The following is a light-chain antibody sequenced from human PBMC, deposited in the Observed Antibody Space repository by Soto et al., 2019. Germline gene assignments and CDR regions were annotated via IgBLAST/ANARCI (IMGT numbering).Light chain of an antibody. CDR2: SNN. V-gene: IGLV1-44*01. Sequence: QSVLTQPPSASGTPGQRVTISFSGSSSKIASNTVNWYQQLPGTAPRLVIYSNNQRPSGVPDRFSGSKSGTSASLAISGLQSEDEADYYCVAWDDSLNGYVVFGGGTKVTVL. CDR1: SSKIASNT. J-gene: IGLJ2*01. CDR3: VAWDDSLNGYVV.